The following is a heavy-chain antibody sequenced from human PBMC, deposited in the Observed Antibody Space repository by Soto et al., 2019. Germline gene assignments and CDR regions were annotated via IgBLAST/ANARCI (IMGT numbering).Heavy chain of an antibody. Sequence: EVQLVESGGGLVKPGGSLRLSCAASGFTFSSYSMNWVRQAPGKGLEWVSSISSSSSYIYYADSVKGRFTISRDNAKNSLYLQKNRLRGEDTAVYYCARVEQALRGVRYFDYWGQGTLVTVSS. D-gene: IGHD3-10*01. CDR2: ISSSSSYI. J-gene: IGHJ4*02. V-gene: IGHV3-21*01. CDR1: GFTFSSYS. CDR3: ARVEQALRGVRYFDY.